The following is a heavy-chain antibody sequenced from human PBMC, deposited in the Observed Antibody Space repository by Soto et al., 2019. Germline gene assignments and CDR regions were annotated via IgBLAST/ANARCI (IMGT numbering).Heavy chain of an antibody. CDR3: AKEWDYDFWSGYYHY. J-gene: IGHJ4*02. CDR1: GFTFSSYG. D-gene: IGHD3-3*01. V-gene: IGHV3-30*18. CDR2: ISYDGSNK. Sequence: ESGGGVVQPGRSLRLSCAASGFTFSSYGMHWVRQAPGKGLEWVAVISYDGSNKYYADSVKGRFTISRDNSKNTLYLQMNSLRAEDTAVYYCAKEWDYDFWSGYYHYWGQGTLVTVSS.